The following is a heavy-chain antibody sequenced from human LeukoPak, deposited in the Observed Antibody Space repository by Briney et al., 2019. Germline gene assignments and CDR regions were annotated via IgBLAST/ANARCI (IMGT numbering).Heavy chain of an antibody. D-gene: IGHD3-22*01. J-gene: IGHJ4*02. CDR1: GYTFTGHY. CDR3: AREVPYDTSRDYQPFDY. CDR2: INPKNAST. Sequence: ASVKVSCKASGYTFTGHYMHWVRQAPGQGLEWMGWINPKNASTNFAQRFQGRVTMTRDTSIRTVYMELSRLRSDDTALYYCAREVPYDTSRDYQPFDYWGQGTLVTVSS. V-gene: IGHV1-2*02.